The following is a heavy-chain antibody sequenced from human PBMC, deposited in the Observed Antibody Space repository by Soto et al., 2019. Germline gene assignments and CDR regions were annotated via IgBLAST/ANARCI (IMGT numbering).Heavy chain of an antibody. CDR2: IIPILGIA. D-gene: IGHD2-2*01. Sequence: ASVKVSCKASGGTFSSYTISWVRQAPGQGLEWMGRIIPILGIANYAQKFQGRVTITADKSTSTAYMELSSLRSEDTAVYYCARVKETSSQLLSYFDYWGQGTLVTVSS. CDR1: GGTFSSYT. CDR3: ARVKETSSQLLSYFDY. V-gene: IGHV1-69*02. J-gene: IGHJ4*02.